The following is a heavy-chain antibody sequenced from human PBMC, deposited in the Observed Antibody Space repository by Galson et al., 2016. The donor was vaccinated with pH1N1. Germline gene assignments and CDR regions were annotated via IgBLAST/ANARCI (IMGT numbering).Heavy chain of an antibody. CDR2: ISLTGST. D-gene: IGHD2-8*01. CDR3: ARLTGVFETADAFDI. J-gene: IGHJ3*02. Sequence: LSLTCTLSRGSISDKDYSWSWIRQPPRKGLEWIGYISLTGSTCFNPSLKSRLTIALGGSRRQFSLKLTSVTAADTAVYYCARLTGVFETADAFDIWGQGTMVTVTP. CDR1: RGSISDKDYS. V-gene: IGHV4-30-2*01.